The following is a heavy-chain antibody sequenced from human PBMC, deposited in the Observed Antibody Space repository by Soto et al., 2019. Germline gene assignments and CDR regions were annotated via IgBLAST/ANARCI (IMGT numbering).Heavy chain of an antibody. D-gene: IGHD6-13*01. CDR1: GGPFSSYA. CDR3: ARFVAAAGNSNHWFDP. Sequence: SVKVSFKASGGPFSSYAISLVRQAPGQGLEWMGGIIPIFGTANYAQKFQGRVTITADESTSTAYMELSSLRSEDTAVYYCARFVAAAGNSNHWFDPWGHGTMVTVSS. CDR2: IIPIFGTA. J-gene: IGHJ5*02. V-gene: IGHV1-69*13.